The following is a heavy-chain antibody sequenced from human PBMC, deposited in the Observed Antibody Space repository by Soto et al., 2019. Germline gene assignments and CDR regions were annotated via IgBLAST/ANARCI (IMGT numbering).Heavy chain of an antibody. CDR3: ARQRQWLVPGGVVAFDP. V-gene: IGHV4-39*01. CDR1: GGSISSSSYY. J-gene: IGHJ5*02. Sequence: QLQLQESGPGLVKPSETLSLTCTVSGGSISSSSYYWGWIRQPPGKGLEWIGSIYYSGSTYYNPSLKSRVTISVDTSKNQFSLKLSSVTAADTAVYYCARQRQWLVPGGVVAFDPWGQGTLVTVSS. CDR2: IYYSGST. D-gene: IGHD6-19*01.